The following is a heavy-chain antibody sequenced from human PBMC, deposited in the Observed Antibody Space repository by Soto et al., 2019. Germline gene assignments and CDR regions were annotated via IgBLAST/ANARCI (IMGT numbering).Heavy chain of an antibody. CDR1: GFTFRSFG. Sequence: QVQLVESGGGVIQPGTSLSLSCGSSGFTFRSFGMYWVRQAPGKGLEWVAVVSYDGNHKYYADSVKDRFTVSRDNAKNMLYLQMNSLRGEDTALYYCAKDVGQQLVLNYGMDVWGQGTTVTVSS. J-gene: IGHJ6*02. V-gene: IGHV3-30*18. D-gene: IGHD6-13*01. CDR2: VSYDGNHK. CDR3: AKDVGQQLVLNYGMDV.